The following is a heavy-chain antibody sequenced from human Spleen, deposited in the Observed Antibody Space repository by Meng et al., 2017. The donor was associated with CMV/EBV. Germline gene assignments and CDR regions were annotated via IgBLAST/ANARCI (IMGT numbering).Heavy chain of an antibody. J-gene: IGHJ6*02. CDR3: AKGGGKTGYYYYGMDV. D-gene: IGHD3-16*01. V-gene: IGHV3-30*02. CDR2: IRYDGSNK. CDR1: GFTFSSYG. Sequence: GGSLRLSCAASGFTFSSYGMHWVRQAPGKGLEWVAFIRYDGSNKYYADSVKGRFTISRDNSKNTLYLQMNSLRAEDTAVYYCAKGGGKTGYYYYGMDVWGQGTTVTVSS.